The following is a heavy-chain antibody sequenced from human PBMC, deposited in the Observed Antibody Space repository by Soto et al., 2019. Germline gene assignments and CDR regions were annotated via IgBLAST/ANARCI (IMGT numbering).Heavy chain of an antibody. V-gene: IGHV3-23*01. CDR2: ISGSGGST. D-gene: IGHD2-2*01. CDR3: AKGRPRRDCSSTSCSRYYYYGMDV. CDR1: GFTFSSYA. J-gene: IGHJ6*02. Sequence: GGSLRLSCAASGFTFSSYAMSWVRQAPGKGLEWISAISGSGGSTYYADSVKGRFTISRDNSKNTLYVQMNSLRAEDTAVYYCAKGRPRRDCSSTSCSRYYYYGMDVWGQGTTVTVSS.